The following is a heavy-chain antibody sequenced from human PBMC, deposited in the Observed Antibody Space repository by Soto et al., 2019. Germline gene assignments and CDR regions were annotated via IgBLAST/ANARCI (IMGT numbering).Heavy chain of an antibody. CDR1: GFTFSSYG. CDR3: AREGPVPDMIVVVLDAFDI. CDR2: IWYDGSNK. V-gene: IGHV3-33*01. D-gene: IGHD3-22*01. J-gene: IGHJ3*02. Sequence: GGSLRLSCAASGFTFSSYGMHWVRQAPGKGLEWVAVIWYDGSNKYYADSVKGRFTISRDNSKNTLYLQMNSLRAEDTAVYYCAREGPVPDMIVVVLDAFDIWGQGTMVTVSS.